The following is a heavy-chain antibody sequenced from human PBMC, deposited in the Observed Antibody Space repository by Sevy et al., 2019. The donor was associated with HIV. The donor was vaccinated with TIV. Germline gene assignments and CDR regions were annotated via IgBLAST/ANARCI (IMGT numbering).Heavy chain of an antibody. V-gene: IGHV3-30*18. Sequence: GGSLRLSCAASGFTFSSYGMHWVRPAPGKGLEWVAVISYDGSNKDYADSVKGRFTISRDNSKNTLYLQMNSLRAEDTAVYYCGKDGVVVTAILKTPYYYYYGMDVWGQGTTVTVSS. D-gene: IGHD2-21*02. J-gene: IGHJ6*02. CDR3: GKDGVVVTAILKTPYYYYYGMDV. CDR1: GFTFSSYG. CDR2: ISYDGSNK.